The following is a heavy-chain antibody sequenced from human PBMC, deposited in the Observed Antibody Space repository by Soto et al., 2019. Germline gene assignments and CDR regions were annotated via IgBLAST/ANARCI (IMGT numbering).Heavy chain of an antibody. V-gene: IGHV4-59*12. CDR2: IYYSGTT. CDR3: ARGGWLQLRYFDY. D-gene: IGHD5-12*01. J-gene: IGHJ4*02. Sequence: SETLSLTCTVSGGSISSYYWSWIRQPPGKGLEWIGYIYYSGTTYYNPSLKSRVTMSVDTSKNQFSLKLTSVTAVDTAVYYCARGGWLQLRYFDYWGQGTLVTVSS. CDR1: GGSISSYY.